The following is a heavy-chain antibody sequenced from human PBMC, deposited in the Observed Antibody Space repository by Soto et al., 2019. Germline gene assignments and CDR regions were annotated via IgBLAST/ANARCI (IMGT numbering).Heavy chain of an antibody. CDR3: VSQRTTVPTQAYFDY. D-gene: IGHD4-17*01. V-gene: IGHV4-39*01. Sequence: LSLTCTVSGGSVTNSSYYWCWIRQSPGKGLEWIGSVYYRGRSYSKSSVKSRVTISVDTSKNRFSLSLNSVTASDTAVYFCVSQRTTVPTQAYFDYWGPGALVTVSS. CDR2: VYYRGRS. J-gene: IGHJ4*02. CDR1: GGSVTNSSYY.